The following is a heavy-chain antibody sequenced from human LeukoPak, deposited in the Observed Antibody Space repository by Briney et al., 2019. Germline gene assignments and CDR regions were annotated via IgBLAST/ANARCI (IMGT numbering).Heavy chain of an antibody. J-gene: IGHJ4*02. CDR3: ARAGSDCSSTSCYIDY. CDR2: IIPIFGTA. Sequence: SVKVSCKASGGTFSSYAISWVRQAPGQGLEWMGGIIPIFGTANYAQKFQGRVTITADESTSTAYMELSSLRSEDTAVYYCARAGSDCSSTSCYIDYWGQGTLVTVSS. D-gene: IGHD2-2*02. V-gene: IGHV1-69*01. CDR1: GGTFSSYA.